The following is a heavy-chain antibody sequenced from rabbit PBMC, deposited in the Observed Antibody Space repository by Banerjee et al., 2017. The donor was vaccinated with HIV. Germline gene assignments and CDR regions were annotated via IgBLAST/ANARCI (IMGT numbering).Heavy chain of an antibody. CDR1: GFSFSSSYY. CDR3: ARDPYGGYHGYGYALNL. V-gene: IGHV1S40*01. Sequence: QSLEESGGDLVKPGASLTLTCTASGFSFSSSYYMCWVRQAPGKGLEWIACIYAGSSGSTFYASWAKGRFTISKTSSTTVTLQMTSLTAADTATYFCARDPYGGYHGYGYALNLWGPGTLVTVS. D-gene: IGHD6-1*01. CDR2: IYAGSSGST. J-gene: IGHJ4*01.